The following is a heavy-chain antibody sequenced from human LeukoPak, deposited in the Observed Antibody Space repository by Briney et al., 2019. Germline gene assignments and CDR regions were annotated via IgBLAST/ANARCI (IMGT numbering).Heavy chain of an antibody. D-gene: IGHD1-26*01. CDR3: ATGRGIVGATEGFYY. V-gene: IGHV1-46*01. Sequence: ASVKVSCKASGYTFTSYYMHWVRQAPGQGLEWMGIINPSGGSTSYAQKFQGRVTMTEDTSTDTAYMELSSLRSEDTAVYYCATGRGIVGATEGFYYWGQGTLVTVSS. J-gene: IGHJ4*02. CDR1: GYTFTSYY. CDR2: INPSGGST.